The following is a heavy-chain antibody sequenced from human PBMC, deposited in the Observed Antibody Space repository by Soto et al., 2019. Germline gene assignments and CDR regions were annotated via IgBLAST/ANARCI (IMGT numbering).Heavy chain of an antibody. D-gene: IGHD3-22*01. CDR2: IIPILGIA. CDR3: ARSVYDSSGYYYVN. J-gene: IGHJ4*02. CDR1: GGTFSSYT. Sequence: QVQLVQSGAEVKKPGSSVKVSCKASGGTFSSYTISWVRQAPGQGLEWMGRIIPILGIANYAQKFQGRVTITADKSTSTAYMELSGLRSEDTAVYYCARSVYDSSGYYYVNWGQGTLVTVSS. V-gene: IGHV1-69*02.